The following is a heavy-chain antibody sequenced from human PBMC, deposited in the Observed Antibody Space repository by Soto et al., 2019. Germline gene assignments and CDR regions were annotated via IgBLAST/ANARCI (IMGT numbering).Heavy chain of an antibody. V-gene: IGHV3-23*01. CDR1: GFTFSNYA. CDR2: ISGTGDTT. CDR3: AKDPMNHY. Sequence: EVQLLESGGGLVQPGGSLRLSCAASGFTFSNYAMSWVRQAPDKGLEWVSLISGTGDTTYYADSVKGRFTISRYNSKNMVYLQMDSLGAEDTAVYYCAKDPMNHYWGQGTLVTVSS. J-gene: IGHJ4*02.